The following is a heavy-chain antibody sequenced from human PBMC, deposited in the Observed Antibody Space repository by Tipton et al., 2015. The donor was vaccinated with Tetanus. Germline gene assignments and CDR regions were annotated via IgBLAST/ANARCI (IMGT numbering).Heavy chain of an antibody. CDR1: GYTFTSYD. V-gene: IGHV1-8*01. CDR3: ARRQVLSGLYYYYYYGMDV. D-gene: IGHD2-15*01. CDR2: MNPNSGNT. J-gene: IGHJ6*02. Sequence: QVQLVQSGPEVKKPGASVKVSCKASGYTFTSYDINWVRQATGQGLEWMGWMNPNSGNTGYAQKFQGRVTMTRNTSISTAYMELSSLRSEDTAVYYCARRQVLSGLYYYYYYGMDVWGQGTTVTVSS.